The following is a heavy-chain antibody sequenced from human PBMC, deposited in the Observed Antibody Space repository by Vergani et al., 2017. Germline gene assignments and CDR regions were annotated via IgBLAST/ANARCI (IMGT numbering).Heavy chain of an antibody. D-gene: IGHD1-26*01. CDR1: GYSFTSYW. V-gene: IGHV5-51*01. CDR3: ARIDSGSYYNYYYGMDV. J-gene: IGHJ6*02. Sequence: EVQLVQSGAEVKKPGESLKISCKGSGYSFTSYWIGWVRQTPGKGLEWMGIIYPGDSDTRYSPSFQGQVTISADKSISTAYLQWSSLKASDTAMYYCARIDSGSYYNYYYGMDVWGQGTTVTVSS. CDR2: IYPGDSDT.